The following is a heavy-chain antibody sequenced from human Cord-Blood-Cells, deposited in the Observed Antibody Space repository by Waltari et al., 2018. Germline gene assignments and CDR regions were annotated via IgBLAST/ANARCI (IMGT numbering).Heavy chain of an antibody. Sequence: EVQLVESGGGLVQPGRSLRLSCAASGFTFDDYAMHWVRQAPGKGLEWVAGIRWNSGSIGYADSVKGRFTISRDNAKNSLYLQMNSLRAEDMALYYCAKAVSGYDAFDIWGQGTMVTVSS. CDR1: GFTFDDYA. V-gene: IGHV3-9*03. CDR2: IRWNSGSI. CDR3: AKAVSGYDAFDI. J-gene: IGHJ3*02. D-gene: IGHD5-12*01.